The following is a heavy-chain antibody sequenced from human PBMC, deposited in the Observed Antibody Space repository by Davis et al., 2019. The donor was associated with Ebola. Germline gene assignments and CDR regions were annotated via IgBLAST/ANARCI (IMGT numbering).Heavy chain of an antibody. CDR3: ARDDAPGGCYLDH. Sequence: PGGSLRLSCAASGFTFNNYGMSWVRQAPGKRLEWVPRVDGVTGDTYYTDSVRGRFTTSRDNSKNTLSLQMNSLTPDDTTIYYCARDDAPGGCYLDHWGQGTLVTVSS. V-gene: IGHV3-23*01. J-gene: IGHJ4*02. CDR2: VDGVTGDT. D-gene: IGHD2-15*01. CDR1: GFTFNNYG.